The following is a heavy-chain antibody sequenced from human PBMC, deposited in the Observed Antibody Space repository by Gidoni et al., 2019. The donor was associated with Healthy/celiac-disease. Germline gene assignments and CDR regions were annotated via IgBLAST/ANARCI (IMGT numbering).Heavy chain of an antibody. CDR1: GFTFRRYW. V-gene: IGHV3-7*01. CDR3: ARDLNETDSYDFWSGYPNYYGMDV. Sequence: EVQLVESGGGLVQPGGSLRPSCAASGFTFRRYWMSWVRQAPGKGLEWVANIKQDGSEKYYVDSVKGRFTISRDNAKNSLYLQMNSLRAEDTAVYYCARDLNETDSYDFWSGYPNYYGMDVWGQGTTVTVSS. CDR2: IKQDGSEK. J-gene: IGHJ6*02. D-gene: IGHD3-3*01.